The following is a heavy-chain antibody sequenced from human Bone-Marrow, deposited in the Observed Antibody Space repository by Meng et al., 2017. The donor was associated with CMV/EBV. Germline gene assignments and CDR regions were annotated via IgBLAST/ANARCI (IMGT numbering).Heavy chain of an antibody. CDR2: IYSGGST. CDR1: GFTVSSNY. Sequence: GGSLRLSCAASGFTVSSNYMSWVRQAPGKGLEWVSVIYSGGSTYYADSVKGRFTISRDNSKNTLYLQMNSLRAEDTAVYYCARELYDSSGIRSYYWGQGKLVTVAS. J-gene: IGHJ4*02. CDR3: ARELYDSSGIRSYY. D-gene: IGHD3-22*01. V-gene: IGHV3-66*02.